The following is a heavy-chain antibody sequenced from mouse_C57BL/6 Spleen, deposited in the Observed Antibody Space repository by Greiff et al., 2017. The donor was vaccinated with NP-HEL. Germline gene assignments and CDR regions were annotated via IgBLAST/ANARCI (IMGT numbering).Heavy chain of an antibody. V-gene: IGHV5-9*01. CDR2: ISGGGGST. Sequence: EVMLVESGGGLVKPGGSLKLSCAASGFTFSSYTMSWVRQTPEKRLEWVATISGGGGSTYYPDSVKGRFTISRDNAKNTLYLQMSSRRSEDTALFYCARHYCYDGGRAWFAYWGQGTLVTVSA. J-gene: IGHJ3*01. CDR3: ARHYCYDGGRAWFAY. CDR1: GFTFSSYT. D-gene: IGHD2-12*01.